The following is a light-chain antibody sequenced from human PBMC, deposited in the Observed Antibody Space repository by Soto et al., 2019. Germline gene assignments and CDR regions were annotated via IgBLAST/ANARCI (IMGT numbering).Light chain of an antibody. V-gene: IGLV2-23*02. Sequence: QSVLTQPASVSGSPGQSITISCTRTSSDVGSYNFVSWYQQHPGKVPKVMIYEVSKRPSGVSDRFSGSESGNTASLTISGLQAEDEADYYCCTDAGRTTYVFGTGTKVTVL. CDR3: CTDAGRTTYV. J-gene: IGLJ1*01. CDR2: EVS. CDR1: SSDVGSYNF.